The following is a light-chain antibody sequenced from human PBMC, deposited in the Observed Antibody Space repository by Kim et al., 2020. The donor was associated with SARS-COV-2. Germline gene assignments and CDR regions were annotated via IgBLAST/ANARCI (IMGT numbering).Light chain of an antibody. CDR1: SSNIGNNY. CDR2: DNN. CDR3: GTWDSSLSAVV. V-gene: IGLV1-51*01. J-gene: IGLJ2*01. Sequence: GQKVTISCSGSSSNIGNNYVSWYQQLPGTAPKLLIYDNNKRPSGIPDRFSGSKSGTSATLGITGLQTGDEADYYCGTWDSSLSAVVFGGGTQPTVL.